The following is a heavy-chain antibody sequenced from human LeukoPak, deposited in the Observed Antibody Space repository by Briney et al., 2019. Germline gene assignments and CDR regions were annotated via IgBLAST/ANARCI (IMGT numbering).Heavy chain of an antibody. V-gene: IGHV3-11*04. CDR3: VRDQPIGYSNGYPFDY. CDR2: ISSSGSTI. CDR1: GFTFSDYY. D-gene: IGHD5-18*01. Sequence: GGSLRLSCAASGFTFSDYYMSWIRQAPGKGLEWVSYISSSGSTIYYADSVKGRFTISRDNAKNSLSLQMNSLRAEDTAVYYCVRDQPIGYSNGYPFDYWGQGTLVTVSS. J-gene: IGHJ4*02.